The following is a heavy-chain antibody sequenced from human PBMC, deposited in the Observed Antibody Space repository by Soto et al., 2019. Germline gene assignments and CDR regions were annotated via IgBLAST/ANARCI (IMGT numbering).Heavy chain of an antibody. J-gene: IGHJ5*01. D-gene: IGHD3-3*01. CDR3: ARDKSTMEGHNQFDS. V-gene: IGHV4-4*01. Sequence: LTCSVSGYSIRSSQWWSWVRQSPGRGLEWIGDIYHSGATNYNPSLKSRLTMSVDKSKNEFSMKLVSVTAADTAIYFCARDKSTMEGHNQFDSWVPGTLVTVSS. CDR2: IYHSGAT. CDR1: GYSIRSSQW.